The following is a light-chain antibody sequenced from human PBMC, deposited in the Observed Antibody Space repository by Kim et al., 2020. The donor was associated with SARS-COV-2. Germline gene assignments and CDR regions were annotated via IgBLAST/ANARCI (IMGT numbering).Light chain of an antibody. CDR1: QSVTNNY. V-gene: IGKV3-20*01. J-gene: IGKJ1*01. CDR2: GAS. CDR3: QQYGGSPRT. Sequence: SPGERATLSCRASQSVTNNYLAWYQQKPGQAPRLLIYGASSRATGIPDRFSGSGSGTDFTLTISRLEPEDFVVYYCQQYGGSPRTFGQGTKVDIK.